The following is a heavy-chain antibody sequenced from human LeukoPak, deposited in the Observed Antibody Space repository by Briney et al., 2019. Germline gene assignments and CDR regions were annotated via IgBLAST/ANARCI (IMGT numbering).Heavy chain of an antibody. CDR3: AKTRPLDSSSWSHGDY. J-gene: IGHJ4*02. CDR1: GFTFSSYA. D-gene: IGHD6-13*01. V-gene: IGHV3-23*01. CDR2: ISGSGDST. Sequence: GGYLRLSCAASGFTFSSYAMSWVRQAPGKGLEWVSAISGSGDSTYYGDSVKGRFTISRDNSKNTLYLQMNSLRAEDTAVYYCAKTRPLDSSSWSHGDYWGQGTLVTVSS.